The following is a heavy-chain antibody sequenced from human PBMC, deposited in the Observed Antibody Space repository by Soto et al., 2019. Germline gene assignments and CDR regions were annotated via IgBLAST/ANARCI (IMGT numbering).Heavy chain of an antibody. CDR1: GFTFGTYA. CDR2: ISASGGTT. Sequence: GGSLRLSCAASGFTFGTYAMSWVRQAPGKGLEWVSGISASGGTTYYADSVKGRFTISRDNSKNTLDLQMNSLRAEDTALYYCANPGTFSSGWNEYFQHWGQGTLVTVSS. CDR3: ANPGTFSSGWNEYFQH. V-gene: IGHV3-23*01. J-gene: IGHJ1*01. D-gene: IGHD6-19*01.